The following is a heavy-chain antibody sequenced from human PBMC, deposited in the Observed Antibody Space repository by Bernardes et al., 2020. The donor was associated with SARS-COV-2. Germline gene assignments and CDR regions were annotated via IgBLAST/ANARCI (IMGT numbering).Heavy chain of an antibody. D-gene: IGHD3-22*01. CDR1: GFTFTNYA. CDR2: ISGTGSST. Sequence: GGSLRLSCATSGFTFTNYAMSWVRQAPGKGLEWVSTISGTGSSTYYADSVRGRFTISSDNSKNTVYLQMNSLRAEDTAVYYCAKYLSVGDRIGYHYFDYWGQGTLVTVSS. J-gene: IGHJ4*02. CDR3: AKYLSVGDRIGYHYFDY. V-gene: IGHV3-23*01.